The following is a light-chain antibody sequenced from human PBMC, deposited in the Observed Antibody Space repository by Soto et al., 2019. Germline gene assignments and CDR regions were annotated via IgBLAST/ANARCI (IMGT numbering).Light chain of an antibody. CDR2: DAS. CDR1: QDISNY. V-gene: IGKV1-33*01. CDR3: QQYDNLPPIFT. Sequence: DIQMTQSPSSLSASVGDRVTITCQASQDISNYLNWYQQKPGKAPKLLIYDASNLETGVPSRFSGSGSGTDFTFTISSLQPEDIATYYCQQYDNLPPIFTFGPRTKVDIK. J-gene: IGKJ3*01.